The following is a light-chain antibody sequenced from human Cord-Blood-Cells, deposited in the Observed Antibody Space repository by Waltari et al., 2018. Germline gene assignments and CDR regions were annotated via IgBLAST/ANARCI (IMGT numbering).Light chain of an antibody. J-gene: IGLJ2*01. V-gene: IGLV2-11*01. CDR3: CSYAGSYVV. Sequence: QSALTQPRSVSGSPGQSVTISCTGTSSDVGGYNYVSWYQQDPGKAPKLMIYDVSKRPSGFPARFSGSKSGNAGSLTISGLRAEDEADYYCCSYAGSYVVFGGGTKLSVL. CDR2: DVS. CDR1: SSDVGGYNY.